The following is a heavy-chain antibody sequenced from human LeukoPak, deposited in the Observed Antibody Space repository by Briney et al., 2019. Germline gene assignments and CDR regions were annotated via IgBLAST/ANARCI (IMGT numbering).Heavy chain of an antibody. Sequence: GASVKVSCKASGGTFSSYAISWVRQAPAQGLEWMGRIMTILGIANYAQKFQGRVTITADKSTSTAYMELSSLRSEDTAVYYCARIKYYYDSSGYYLDYWGQGTLVTVSS. CDR2: IMTILGIA. CDR3: ARIKYYYDSSGYYLDY. V-gene: IGHV1-69*04. D-gene: IGHD3-22*01. CDR1: GGTFSSYA. J-gene: IGHJ4*02.